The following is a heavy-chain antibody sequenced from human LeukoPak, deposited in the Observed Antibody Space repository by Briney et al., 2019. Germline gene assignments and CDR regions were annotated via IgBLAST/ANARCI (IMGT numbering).Heavy chain of an antibody. D-gene: IGHD3-22*01. CDR2: ISGSGGST. CDR3: AKVPDYYDSSGYPEYFQH. V-gene: IGHV3-23*01. J-gene: IGHJ1*01. Sequence: GGSLRLSCAASGFTFSSYAMSWVRQAPGKGLEWVSAISGSGGSTYYADSVKGRFTISRDNSKNTLYLQMNSLRAEDTAVYYCAKVPDYYDSSGYPEYFQHWGQGTLATVSS. CDR1: GFTFSSYA.